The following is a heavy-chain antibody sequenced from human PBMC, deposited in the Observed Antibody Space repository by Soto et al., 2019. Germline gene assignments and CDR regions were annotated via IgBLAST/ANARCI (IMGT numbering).Heavy chain of an antibody. CDR3: ARESHDILTGPPWVWYFDL. CDR1: GGSFSGYY. Sequence: QVQLQQWGAGPLRPLETLSLTCGVCGGSFSGYYWAWIRQSPEGGLEWIGEINDRGSINYNPSLKSRVSISVDTSKNHYSLNLRSVTAADTAVYYCARESHDILTGPPWVWYFDLWGRGTLVTVSS. J-gene: IGHJ2*01. D-gene: IGHD3-9*01. V-gene: IGHV4-34*01. CDR2: INDRGSI.